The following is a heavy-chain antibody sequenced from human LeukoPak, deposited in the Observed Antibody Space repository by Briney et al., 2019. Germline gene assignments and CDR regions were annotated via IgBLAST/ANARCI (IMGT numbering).Heavy chain of an antibody. CDR3: AKEGGYSYNIDY. Sequence: GGSSRLSCAASGFTFSSYALSCVGRAPGRGLEWVSAISGSGGSTYYADSVKGRFTISRDNSKNTLYLQMNSLRAEDTAVYYCAKEGGYSYNIDYWGQGTLVTVSS. D-gene: IGHD5-18*01. V-gene: IGHV3-23*01. J-gene: IGHJ4*02. CDR2: ISGSGGST. CDR1: GFTFSSYA.